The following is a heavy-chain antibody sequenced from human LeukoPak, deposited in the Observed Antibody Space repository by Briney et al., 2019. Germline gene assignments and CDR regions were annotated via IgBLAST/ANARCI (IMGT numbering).Heavy chain of an antibody. CDR2: IYYSGST. Sequence: KASETLSLTCTVSGGSISSSSYYWGWIRQPPGKGLEWIGSIYYSGSTYYNPSLKSRVTISVDTSKNQFSLKLSSVTAADTAVYYCARGPYSSSWYQTTGDLEYFQHWGQGTLVTVSS. D-gene: IGHD6-13*01. CDR3: ARGPYSSSWYQTTGDLEYFQH. V-gene: IGHV4-39*07. CDR1: GGSISSSSYY. J-gene: IGHJ1*01.